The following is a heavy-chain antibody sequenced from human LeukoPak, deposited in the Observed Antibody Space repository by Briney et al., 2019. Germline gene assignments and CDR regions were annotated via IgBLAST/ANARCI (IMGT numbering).Heavy chain of an antibody. CDR3: ARWDYALYY. J-gene: IGHJ4*02. CDR1: GFTMSTYL. V-gene: IGHV3-7*01. CDR2: IKQDGSEK. Sequence: GGSLRLSCAVSGFTMSTYLMSWVRQAPGKGLDWVANIKQDGSEKYYVDSVKGRFHIYRNYAKKSLFLQTNILRAEDTAVYFCARWDYALYYWGQGTLVTVSS. D-gene: IGHD4-17*01.